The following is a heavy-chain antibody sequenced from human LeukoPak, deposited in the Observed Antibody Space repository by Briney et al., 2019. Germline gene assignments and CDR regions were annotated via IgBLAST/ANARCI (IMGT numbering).Heavy chain of an antibody. J-gene: IGHJ4*02. CDR1: GFTFSNYG. CDR3: AKRGDGGHKSLEY. CDR2: ITYDGSSE. D-gene: IGHD3-16*01. Sequence: PRTSLRLPCAASGFTFSNYGMHWVRQAPGKGLEWVATITYDGSSEYYADSVKDRFTVSRDNSKNTLYLQMSSLKTEDTAVYYCAKRGDGGHKSLEYWGQGTLVIVSS. V-gene: IGHV3-30*18.